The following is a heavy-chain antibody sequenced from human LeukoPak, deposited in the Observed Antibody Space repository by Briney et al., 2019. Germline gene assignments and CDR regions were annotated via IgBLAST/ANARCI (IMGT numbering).Heavy chain of an antibody. CDR1: GFTFSSYS. CDR2: ISSSSSTI. Sequence: GGSLRLSCAASGFTFSSYSMNWVRQAPGKGLEWVSYISSSSSTIYYADSVKGRFTISRDNAKNSLYLQMNSLRAEDTAVYYCARDREDTAKVNDAFDIWGQGTMVTVSS. V-gene: IGHV3-48*01. J-gene: IGHJ3*02. CDR3: ARDREDTAKVNDAFDI. D-gene: IGHD5-18*01.